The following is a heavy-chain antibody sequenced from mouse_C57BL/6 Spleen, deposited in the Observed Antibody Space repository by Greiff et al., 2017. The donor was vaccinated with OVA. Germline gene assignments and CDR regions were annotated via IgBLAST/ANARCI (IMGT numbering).Heavy chain of an antibody. J-gene: IGHJ2*01. CDR2: ISYDGSN. Sequence: VQLQQSGPGLVKPSQSLSLTCSVTGYPITSGYYWNWIRQFPGNKLEWMGYISYDGSNNYNPSLKNRISITRDTSKNQFFLKLNSVTTEDTATYYCARGGTYFDYWGQGTTLTVSS. CDR3: ARGGTYFDY. CDR1: GYPITSGYY. V-gene: IGHV3-6*01. D-gene: IGHD3-3*01.